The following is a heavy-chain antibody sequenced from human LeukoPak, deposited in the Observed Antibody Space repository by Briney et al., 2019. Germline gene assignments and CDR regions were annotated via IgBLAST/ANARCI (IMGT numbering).Heavy chain of an antibody. J-gene: IGHJ4*02. CDR3: ARHSGSGITNLDY. CDR1: GYSFTSSW. D-gene: IGHD3-10*01. CDR2: IYPGDSDT. Sequence: GESLKISCKGSGYSFTSSWIAWVRQMPGKGLEWMGIIYPGDSDTRYSPSFQGQVTISADKSISTAYLQWSSLRASDTAMYYCARHSGSGITNLDYWSQGTLVTVSS. V-gene: IGHV5-51*01.